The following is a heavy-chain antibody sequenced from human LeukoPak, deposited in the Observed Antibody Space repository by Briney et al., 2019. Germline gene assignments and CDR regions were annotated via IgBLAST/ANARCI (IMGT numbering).Heavy chain of an antibody. V-gene: IGHV4-34*01. CDR1: GGSFSGYY. CDR2: INHSGST. J-gene: IGHJ4*02. CDR3: ARGGYCSSTSCQFDY. D-gene: IGHD2-2*01. Sequence: PSETLSLTCAVYGGSFSGYYWSWIRQPPGKWLEWIGEINHSGSTNYNPSLKSRVTISVDTSKNQLSLKLSSVTAADTAVYYCARGGYCSSTSCQFDYWGQGTLVTVSS.